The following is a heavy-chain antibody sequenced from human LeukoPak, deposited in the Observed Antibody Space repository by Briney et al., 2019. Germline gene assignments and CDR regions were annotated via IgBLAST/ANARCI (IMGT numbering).Heavy chain of an antibody. CDR1: GGSISSYY. J-gene: IGHJ1*01. CDR3: ARAAGHCNTTTCYPEYFQH. Sequence: SETLSLTCTVSGGSISSYYWSWIRQPAGKGLEWIGRFYTSGTTNYNPSLKSRVTMSVDTSRNQLSLELSSVTAADTAVYYCARAAGHCNTTTCYPEYFQHWGQGTLVTVSS. CDR2: FYTSGTT. V-gene: IGHV4-4*07. D-gene: IGHD2-2*01.